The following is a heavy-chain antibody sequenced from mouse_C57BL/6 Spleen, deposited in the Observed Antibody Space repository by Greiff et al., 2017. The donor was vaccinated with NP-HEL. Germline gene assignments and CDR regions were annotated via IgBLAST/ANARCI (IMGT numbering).Heavy chain of an antibody. CDR1: GYSITSGYY. D-gene: IGHD1-1*01. J-gene: IGHJ1*03. V-gene: IGHV3-6*01. Sequence: DVKLVESGPGLVKPSQSLSLTCSVTGYSITSGYYWNWIRQFPGNKLEWMGYISYDGSTNYNPSLKNRISITRYTSKNQFFLKLNSVTTEDTATYYCARDTVAHWYFDVWGTGTTVTVSS. CDR2: ISYDGST. CDR3: ARDTVAHWYFDV.